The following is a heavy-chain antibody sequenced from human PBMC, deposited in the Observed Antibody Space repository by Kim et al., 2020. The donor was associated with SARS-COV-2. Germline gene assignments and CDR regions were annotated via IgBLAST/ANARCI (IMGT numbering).Heavy chain of an antibody. CDR3: AAYYNYGMDV. V-gene: IGHV3-30*02. Sequence: SNKYNADSAKGRSTISRDNSKNTLYLQMTSLRAEDTAVYYCAAYYNYGMDVWGQGTTVTVSS. J-gene: IGHJ6*02. CDR2: SNK.